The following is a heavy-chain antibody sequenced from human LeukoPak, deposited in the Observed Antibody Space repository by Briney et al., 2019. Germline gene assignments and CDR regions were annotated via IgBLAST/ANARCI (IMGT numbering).Heavy chain of an antibody. V-gene: IGHV1-69*04. CDR2: IIPIFGIA. Sequence: GASVKVSCKASGGTFSSYVISWVRQAPGQGLEWMGRIIPIFGIANYAQKFQGRVTITADKSTSTAYMELSSLRSEDTAVYYCARSTVTTSGWFDPWGQGTLVTVSS. CDR3: ARSTVTTSGWFDP. J-gene: IGHJ5*02. CDR1: GGTFSSYV. D-gene: IGHD4-17*01.